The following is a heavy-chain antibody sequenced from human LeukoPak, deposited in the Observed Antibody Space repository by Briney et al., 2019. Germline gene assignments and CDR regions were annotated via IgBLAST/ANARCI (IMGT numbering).Heavy chain of an antibody. CDR1: GYSFTSYW. CDR2: IYPGDSDT. Sequence: GESLKISCKGSGYSFTSYWIGWVRQMPGKGLEWMGIIYPGDSDTRYSPSFQGQVTISADKSISTAYLQWSSLKASDTAMYYCARLLGYCSSTSCYRGAFDIWGQGTMVTVSS. V-gene: IGHV5-51*01. CDR3: ARLLGYCSSTSCYRGAFDI. J-gene: IGHJ3*02. D-gene: IGHD2-2*02.